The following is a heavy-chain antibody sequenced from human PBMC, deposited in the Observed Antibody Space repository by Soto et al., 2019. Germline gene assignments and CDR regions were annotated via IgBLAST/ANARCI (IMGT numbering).Heavy chain of an antibody. CDR1: GGTFSSYA. CDR2: IIPIFGTA. D-gene: IGHD3-22*01. Sequence: GASVKVSCKASGGTFSSYAISWVRQAPGQGLEWMGGIIPIFGTANYAQKFQGRVTITADESTSTAYMELSSLRSEDTAVYYCARDLGGPFDSSGYYYRAYFQHWGQGTLVTVSS. J-gene: IGHJ1*01. CDR3: ARDLGGPFDSSGYYYRAYFQH. V-gene: IGHV1-69*13.